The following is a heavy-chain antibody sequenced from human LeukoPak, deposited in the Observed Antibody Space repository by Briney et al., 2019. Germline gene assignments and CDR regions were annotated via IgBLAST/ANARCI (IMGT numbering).Heavy chain of an antibody. Sequence: GGSLRLSCAASGFTFNRYNMNWVRRAPGKGLEWVSSISTSSSYIYYADSVRGRFTISRDNAKNSLYLQMNSLRAEDPAVYSCARGADGVSSNSRGWFDPWGQGTLVTVSS. J-gene: IGHJ5*02. D-gene: IGHD2-15*01. CDR1: GFTFNRYN. CDR3: ARGADGVSSNSRGWFDP. V-gene: IGHV3-21*01. CDR2: ISTSSSYI.